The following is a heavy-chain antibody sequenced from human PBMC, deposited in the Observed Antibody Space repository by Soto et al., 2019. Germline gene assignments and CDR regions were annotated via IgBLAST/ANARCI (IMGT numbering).Heavy chain of an antibody. Sequence: GGSLRLSCAASGFSFGIFAMNWVRQAPGKGLEWVSDIIDSGGSTYYADSVKGRFTISRDNSKSTLYLQMNSLRAEDTALYYCAKGRSYYYYYGLDVWGQGSAVTVSS. CDR2: IIDSGGST. J-gene: IGHJ6*02. CDR3: AKGRSYYYYYGLDV. CDR1: GFSFGIFA. V-gene: IGHV3-23*01.